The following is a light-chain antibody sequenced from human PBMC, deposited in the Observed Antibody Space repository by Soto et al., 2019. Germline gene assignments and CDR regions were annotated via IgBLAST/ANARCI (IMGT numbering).Light chain of an antibody. J-gene: IGKJ5*01. CDR2: AAS. CDR1: QDIAAY. Sequence: DIQVTQSPSSVSASVGDRVTITCRASQDIAAYLAWYQHKPGRAPELLIHAASSLQSGVPSRFSGSGSGKYFTLTINSRQPEDFATYFCQQAYIFPITFAQGTRLDI. V-gene: IGKV1D-12*01. CDR3: QQAYIFPIT.